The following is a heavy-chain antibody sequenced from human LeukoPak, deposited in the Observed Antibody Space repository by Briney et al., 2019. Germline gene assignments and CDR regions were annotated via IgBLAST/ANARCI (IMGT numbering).Heavy chain of an antibody. V-gene: IGHV1-69*06. CDR1: GYTFTSYA. J-gene: IGHJ4*02. Sequence: KISCKGSGYTFTSYAMNWVRQAPGQGLEWMGGIIPMFGTANYAQKFQGRVTITADKSTSTAYMELSSLRSEDTAVYYCARDQGLLWFGELIDYWGQGTLVTVSS. D-gene: IGHD3-10*01. CDR2: IIPMFGTA. CDR3: ARDQGLLWFGELIDY.